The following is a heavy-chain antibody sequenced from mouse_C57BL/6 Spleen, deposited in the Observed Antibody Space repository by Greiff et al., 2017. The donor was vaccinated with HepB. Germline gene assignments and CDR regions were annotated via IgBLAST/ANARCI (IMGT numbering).Heavy chain of an antibody. J-gene: IGHJ3*01. CDR3: ADYDYAAGFAY. D-gene: IGHD2-4*01. V-gene: IGHV1-85*01. CDR1: GYTFTSYD. Sequence: QVQLQQSGPELVKPGASVKLSCKASGYTFTSYDINWVKQRPGQGLEWIGWIYPRDGSTKYNEKFKGKATLTVDTSSSTAYMELHSLTSEDSAVYFCADYDYAAGFAYWGQGTLVTVSA. CDR2: IYPRDGST.